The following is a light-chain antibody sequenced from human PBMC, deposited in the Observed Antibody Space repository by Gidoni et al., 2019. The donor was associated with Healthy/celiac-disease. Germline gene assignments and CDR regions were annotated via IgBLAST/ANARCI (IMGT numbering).Light chain of an antibody. CDR1: QSISSY. CDR2: AAS. CDR3: QQSYSTQYT. V-gene: IGKV1-39*01. J-gene: IGKJ2*01. Sequence: DIQMTQPPSSLSASVGDRVTITCRASQSISSYLNWYQQKPGKAPKLLIYAASSLQSGVPSRLSGSGSGTDFTLTISSLQPEDFATDYCQQSYSTQYTFGQGTKLEIK.